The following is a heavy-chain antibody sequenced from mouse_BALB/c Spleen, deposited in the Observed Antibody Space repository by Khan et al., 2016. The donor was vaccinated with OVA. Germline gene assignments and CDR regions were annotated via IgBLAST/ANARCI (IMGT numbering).Heavy chain of an antibody. D-gene: IGHD4-1*02. V-gene: IGHV9-3-1*01. CDR3: ARSNSYWYFDV. CDR1: GYTFTNYG. CDR2: INTYTGEP. Sequence: QEVQSGPELKKPGETVKISCKASGYTFTNYGMNWVKQAPGKGLKWMGWINTYTGEPTYADDFKGRSAFSLETSASTAYLQIKNLKSEDTATYFCARSNSYWYFDVWGAGTTVTVSS. J-gene: IGHJ1*01.